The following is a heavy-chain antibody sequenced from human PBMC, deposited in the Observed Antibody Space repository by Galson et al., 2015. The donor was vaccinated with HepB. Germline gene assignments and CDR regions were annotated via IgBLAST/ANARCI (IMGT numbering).Heavy chain of an antibody. CDR1: RYSFNIYS. V-gene: IGHV1-3*01. Sequence: SVKVSCKASRYSFNIYSIHWMRQAPGRRLEWMGRVNAGNGDTRYSQKFQDRITLTRDTSATTTYMELSSMESEDTAVYFCARGGQWPQFYFFDYWGQGTLVTVSS. J-gene: IGHJ4*02. D-gene: IGHD5-24*01. CDR2: VNAGNGDT. CDR3: ARGGQWPQFYFFDY.